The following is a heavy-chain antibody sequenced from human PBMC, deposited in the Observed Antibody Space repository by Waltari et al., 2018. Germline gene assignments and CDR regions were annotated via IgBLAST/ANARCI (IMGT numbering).Heavy chain of an antibody. CDR2: INHSGST. Sequence: QVQLQQWGAGLLKPSETLSLTCAVYGGSFSGYYWSWIRQPPGKGLEWIGEINHSGSTNYTPSLKSRVTISVDTSKNQFSLKLSSVTAADTAVYYCAITSDCSSTSCVDAFDIWGQGTMVTVSS. CDR3: AITSDCSSTSCVDAFDI. CDR1: GGSFSGYY. J-gene: IGHJ3*02. D-gene: IGHD2-2*01. V-gene: IGHV4-34*01.